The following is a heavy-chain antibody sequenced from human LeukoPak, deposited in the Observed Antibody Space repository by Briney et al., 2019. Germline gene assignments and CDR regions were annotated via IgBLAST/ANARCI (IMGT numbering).Heavy chain of an antibody. CDR1: GFTFSSYG. Sequence: GRSLRLSCAASGFTFSSYGMHWVRQAPGKGLEWVAVISYDGSKKYYADSVKGRFTVSRDNSKNTLYLQMNSLRAEDTAVYYCARDRFYYYYGMDVWGQGTTVTVSS. D-gene: IGHD3-3*01. CDR3: ARDRFYYYYGMDV. J-gene: IGHJ6*02. V-gene: IGHV3-30*19. CDR2: ISYDGSKK.